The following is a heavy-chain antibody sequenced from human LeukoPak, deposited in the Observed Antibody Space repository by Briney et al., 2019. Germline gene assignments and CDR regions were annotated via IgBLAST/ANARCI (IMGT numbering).Heavy chain of an antibody. Sequence: PSETLSLTCTVSGGSISSGSYYWNWIRQPAGKGLEWIGRIYTSGSTNYNPSLKSRVTISVDTSKNQFSLKLISVTAADTAVYYCARAPYSSGWFYYFDYWGQGTLVTVSS. CDR3: ARAPYSSGWFYYFDY. V-gene: IGHV4-61*02. J-gene: IGHJ4*02. CDR1: GGSISSGSYY. D-gene: IGHD6-19*01. CDR2: IYTSGST.